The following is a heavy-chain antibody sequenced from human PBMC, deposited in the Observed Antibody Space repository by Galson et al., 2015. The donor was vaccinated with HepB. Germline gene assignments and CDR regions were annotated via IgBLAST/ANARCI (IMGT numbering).Heavy chain of an antibody. CDR1: GYTFTRYG. CDR3: AREGGNYLFGVPDAFEI. D-gene: IGHD1-26*01. J-gene: IGHJ3*02. Sequence: SVKVSCKASGYTFTRYGINWVRQAPGQGLEWMGWVSPYNGNTNYAQKFQGRVTMTTDTPTTTAYMELRSLRSDDTAVYYCAREGGNYLFGVPDAFEIWGQGTTVAVSS. CDR2: VSPYNGNT. V-gene: IGHV1-18*01.